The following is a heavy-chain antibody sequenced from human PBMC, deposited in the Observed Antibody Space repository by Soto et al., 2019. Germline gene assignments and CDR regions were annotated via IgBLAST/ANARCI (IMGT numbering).Heavy chain of an antibody. V-gene: IGHV1-3*04. J-gene: IGHJ1*01. Sequence: QVQLVQSGAEVQRPGASVKVSCQASGYTFTTYDMHWVRQAPGQSLEWMGRIKTATGHAKYSQKFQDRVTMTRDTAASTGQMEFSSLRSEDTAVYFCVVSTGWWSFLYWGQGSLVTVAS. CDR2: IKTATGHA. CDR1: GYTFTTYD. D-gene: IGHD6-19*01. CDR3: VVSTGWWSFLY.